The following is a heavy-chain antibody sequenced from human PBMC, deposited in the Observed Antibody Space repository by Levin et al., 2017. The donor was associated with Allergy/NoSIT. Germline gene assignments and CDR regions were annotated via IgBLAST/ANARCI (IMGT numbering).Heavy chain of an antibody. CDR3: ARERITMVRGVIITGALYYGMDV. Sequence: SETLSLTCTVSGGSVSSGSYYWSWIRQPPGKGLEWIGYIYYSGSTNYNPSLKSRVTISVDTSKNQFSLKLSSVTAADTAVYYCARERITMVRGVIITGALYYGMDVWGQGTTVTVSS. CDR1: GGSVSSGSYY. J-gene: IGHJ6*02. V-gene: IGHV4-61*01. D-gene: IGHD3-10*01. CDR2: IYYSGST.